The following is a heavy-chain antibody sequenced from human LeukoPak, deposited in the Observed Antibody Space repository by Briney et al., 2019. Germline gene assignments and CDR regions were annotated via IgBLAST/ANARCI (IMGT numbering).Heavy chain of an antibody. Sequence: PGGSLRLSCAASGFTFSSYWMSWVRQAPGKGLEWVANIKQDGSEKYYVDSVKGRFTISRDNAKNSLYLQMNSLRSDDTAVYYCARIRPYNWNIDYWGQGTLVTVSS. CDR1: GFTFSSYW. V-gene: IGHV3-7*03. D-gene: IGHD1-1*01. CDR2: IKQDGSEK. CDR3: ARIRPYNWNIDY. J-gene: IGHJ4*02.